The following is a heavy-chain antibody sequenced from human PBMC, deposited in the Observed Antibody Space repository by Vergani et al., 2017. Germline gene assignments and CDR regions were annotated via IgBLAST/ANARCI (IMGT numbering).Heavy chain of an antibody. CDR1: GFTFNQYG. V-gene: IGHV3-33*01. D-gene: IGHD1-14*01. CDR2: TWYDGNNK. CDR3: AREFLLLYNRFDP. Sequence: QVQLVESGGGVVQPGRSLRLSCAASGFTFNQYGMHWVRQAPGKGLEWVAVTWYDGNNKQYADSVKGRFTISRDNSKSTMYLQMNSLTDGDTGVYYFAREFLLLYNRFDPWGQGTLVTVSS. J-gene: IGHJ5*02.